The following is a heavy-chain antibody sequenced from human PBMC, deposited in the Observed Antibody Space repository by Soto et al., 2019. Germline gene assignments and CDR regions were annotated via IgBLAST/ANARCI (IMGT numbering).Heavy chain of an antibody. V-gene: IGHV3-23*01. CDR3: AKFYCSGGSCYVYYYYMDV. D-gene: IGHD2-15*01. CDR1: GFTFSSYA. CDR2: ISGSGGST. Sequence: GGSLRLSCAASGFTFSSYAMSWVRQAPGKGLEWVSAISGSGGSTYYADSVKGRFTISRDNSKNTLYLQMNSLRAEDTAVYYCAKFYCSGGSCYVYYYYMDVWGKGTTVTVSS. J-gene: IGHJ6*03.